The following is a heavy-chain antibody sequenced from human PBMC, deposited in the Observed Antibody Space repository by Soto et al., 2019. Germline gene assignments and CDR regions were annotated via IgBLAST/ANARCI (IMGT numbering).Heavy chain of an antibody. D-gene: IGHD7-27*01. J-gene: IGHJ3*02. V-gene: IGHV4-4*07. Sequence: QVQLQESGPGLVEPSETLSLTCTVSGDSMSSYYWSWIRQSAEKGLEWIGRISATGTTSYIPSRQSRIRLSIDTSKNQFSLNLKVVTAADTAVYFCARDQSGAADIWGQGTMVTVS. CDR1: GDSMSSYY. CDR2: ISATGTT. CDR3: ARDQSGAADI.